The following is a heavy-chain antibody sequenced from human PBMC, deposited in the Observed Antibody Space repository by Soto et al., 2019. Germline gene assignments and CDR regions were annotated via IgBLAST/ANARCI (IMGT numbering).Heavy chain of an antibody. CDR3: ATQRLCTGGHCWNWFDP. Sequence: XXTLSLRYTVSRVSMIDCVCRWILQPPGKGLEWIGYILHTGSTHYNPSLKSRVTISLDTSKKQFSLKLTSVTAADTAVYYCATQRLCTGGHCWNWFDPWGQGTLVTVSS. CDR1: RVSMIDCV. V-gene: IGHV4-4*09. CDR2: ILHTGST. J-gene: IGHJ5*02. D-gene: IGHD2-8*02.